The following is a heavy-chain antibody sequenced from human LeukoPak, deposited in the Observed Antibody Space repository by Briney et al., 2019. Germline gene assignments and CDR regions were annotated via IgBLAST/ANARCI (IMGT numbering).Heavy chain of an antibody. Sequence: SETLSLTCAVSGDSINSSNWWGWVRQSPGKGLEWIGEMYHSGSTNYNPSLKSRVTISGDKSKNQFSLKLTSVTAADTAIYYCARDFDCGEWTWGQGTLVTVSS. CDR3: ARDFDCGEWT. J-gene: IGHJ5*02. V-gene: IGHV4-4*02. CDR2: MYHSGST. CDR1: GDSINSSNW. D-gene: IGHD3-9*01.